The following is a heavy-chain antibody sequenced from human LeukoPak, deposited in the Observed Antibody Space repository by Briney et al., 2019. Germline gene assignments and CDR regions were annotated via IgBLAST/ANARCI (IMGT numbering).Heavy chain of an antibody. CDR1: RMSFSSYA. J-gene: IGHJ6*03. CDR2: ISYDGGNK. D-gene: IGHD6-6*01. Sequence: GGSLRLSCVASRMSFSSYAMYWVRQAPGKGLEWVAVISYDGGNKNYADSVKGRFTISRDNSKNTLFLQMNSLRGEDTAVYYCARDRGDSSSAGGAYYYYMDVWGKGTTVTVSS. CDR3: ARDRGDSSSAGGAYYYYMDV. V-gene: IGHV3-30-3*01.